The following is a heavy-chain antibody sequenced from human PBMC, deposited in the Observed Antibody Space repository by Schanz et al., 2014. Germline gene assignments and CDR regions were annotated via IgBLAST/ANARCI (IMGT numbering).Heavy chain of an antibody. D-gene: IGHD3-9*01. V-gene: IGHV1-18*01. Sequence: QVHLEQSGPEVKKPGASVKVSCQASGYTFAGHAVHWVRQAPGQGPEWMGWISAFDDKTDYAQNFQGRLIMTTDTSTTTVYMELRGLRSDDTAVYYCARETTIITGGAFDVWGQGTMVTVSS. CDR3: ARETTIITGGAFDV. CDR1: GYTFAGHA. CDR2: ISAFDDKT. J-gene: IGHJ3*01.